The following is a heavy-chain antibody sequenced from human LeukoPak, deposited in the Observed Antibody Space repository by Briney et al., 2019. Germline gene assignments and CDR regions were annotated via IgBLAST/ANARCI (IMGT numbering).Heavy chain of an antibody. Sequence: SETLSLTCTVSGGSIISSSYYWGWIRQPPGKGLEWIGSIYYSGSTYYNPSLKSRVTISVDTSKNQFSLKLSSVTAADTAVYYCATKSYGSARWFDPWGQGTLVTVSS. J-gene: IGHJ5*02. V-gene: IGHV4-39*01. CDR2: IYYSGST. D-gene: IGHD3-10*01. CDR3: ATKSYGSARWFDP. CDR1: GGSIISSSYY.